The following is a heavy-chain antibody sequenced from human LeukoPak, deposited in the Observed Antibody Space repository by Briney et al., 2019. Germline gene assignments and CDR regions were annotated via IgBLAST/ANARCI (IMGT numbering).Heavy chain of an antibody. J-gene: IGHJ4*02. CDR2: INTNTGNP. CDR1: GYTFTSYA. D-gene: IGHD3-9*01. V-gene: IGHV7-4-1*02. Sequence: GASVKVSCKASGYTFTSYAMNWVRQAPGRGLEWMGWINTNTGNPTYAQGFTGRFVFSLDTSVSTAYLQISSLKAEDTAVYYCARAAAHMDIRYFDWLGSYYFDYWGQGTLVTVSS. CDR3: ARAAAHMDIRYFDWLGSYYFDY.